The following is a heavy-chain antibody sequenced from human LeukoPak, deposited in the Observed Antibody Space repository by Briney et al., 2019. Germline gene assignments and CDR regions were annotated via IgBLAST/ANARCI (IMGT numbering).Heavy chain of an antibody. Sequence: SSETLSLTCTVSGGSISSYYWSWIRQPPGKGLEWIGSIYYSGSTYYNPSLKSRVTISVDTSKNQFSLKLSSVTAADTAVYYCARVVTATSIDYWGQGTLVTVSS. CDR2: IYYSGST. CDR1: GGSISSYY. J-gene: IGHJ4*02. V-gene: IGHV4-59*12. D-gene: IGHD2-21*02. CDR3: ARVVTATSIDY.